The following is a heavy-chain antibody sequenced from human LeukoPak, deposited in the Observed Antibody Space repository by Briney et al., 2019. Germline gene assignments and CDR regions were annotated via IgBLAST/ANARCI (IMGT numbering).Heavy chain of an antibody. CDR2: MNPNSGNT. V-gene: IGHV1-8*01. D-gene: IGHD5-12*01. Sequence: AASVKVSCKASGYTFTSYDINWVRQATGQGLEWMGWMNPNSGNTGYAQKFQGRVTMTRNTSISTAYMELSSLRSEDTAVYYCARGGGYDPNYGMDVWGQGTTVTVSS. CDR1: GYTFTSYD. CDR3: ARGGGYDPNYGMDV. J-gene: IGHJ6*02.